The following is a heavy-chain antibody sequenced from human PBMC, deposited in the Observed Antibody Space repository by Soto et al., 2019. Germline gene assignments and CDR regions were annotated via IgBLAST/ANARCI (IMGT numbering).Heavy chain of an antibody. V-gene: IGHV3-23*01. J-gene: IGHJ6*02. CDR3: AKTGPYCGGDCSRYFYGMDV. CDR1: GFASRTYA. CDR2: IWGSGDRT. Sequence: GGSLRLSCAASGFASRTYAMAWVRQAPGKGLEWVSGIWGSGDRTFYADSVKGRFTISRDNSRNTLYLQMYSLTAEDTALYYCAKTGPYCGGDCSRYFYGMDVWGQGTTVTVSS. D-gene: IGHD2-21*02.